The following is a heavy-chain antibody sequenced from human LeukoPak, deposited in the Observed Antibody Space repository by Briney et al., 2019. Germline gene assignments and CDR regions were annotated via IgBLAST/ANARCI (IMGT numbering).Heavy chain of an antibody. CDR1: GYSSTTYW. Sequence: NHGESLKISCKASGYSSTTYWIGWVRQMPGKGLEWMGIIYPGDSDTRYSPSFQGQVTISADKSISTAYLQWSSLKASDTAMYYCARTNYYDSSGIDYWGQGTLVTVSS. CDR2: IYPGDSDT. J-gene: IGHJ4*02. D-gene: IGHD3-22*01. V-gene: IGHV5-51*01. CDR3: ARTNYYDSSGIDY.